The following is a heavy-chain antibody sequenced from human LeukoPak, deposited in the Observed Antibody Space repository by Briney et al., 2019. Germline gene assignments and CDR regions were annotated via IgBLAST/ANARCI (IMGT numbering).Heavy chain of an antibody. CDR2: INHSGST. D-gene: IGHD3-10*01. Sequence: SETLSLTCAVYGGSFSGYYWSWIRQPPGKGLEWIGEINHSGSTNYNPSLKSRVTISVDTSKNQFSLKLSSVTAADTAVYYCARGLVRFGELYWGQGTLVTVSS. CDR3: ARGLVRFGELY. CDR1: GGSFSGYY. V-gene: IGHV4-34*01. J-gene: IGHJ4*02.